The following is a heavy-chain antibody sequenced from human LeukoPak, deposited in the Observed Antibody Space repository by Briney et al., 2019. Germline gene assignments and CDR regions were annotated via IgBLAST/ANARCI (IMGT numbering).Heavy chain of an antibody. CDR3: ARGRRRSSGWSFDY. CDR2: INHSGST. Sequence: TSQTLSLTCTVSGGSISSGDYYWSWIRQPPGKGLEWIGEINHSGSTNYNPSLKSRVTISGDTSKNQFSLNLSSVTAADTAVYYCARGRRRSSGWSFDYWGQGTLVTVSS. D-gene: IGHD6-19*01. CDR1: GGSISSGDYY. J-gene: IGHJ4*02. V-gene: IGHV4-30-4*08.